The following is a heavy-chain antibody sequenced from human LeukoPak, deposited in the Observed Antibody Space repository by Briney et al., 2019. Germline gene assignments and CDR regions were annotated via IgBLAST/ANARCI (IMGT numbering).Heavy chain of an antibody. Sequence: GGSLRLSCTASGFTLSALWMGWVRQSPGKGLEWVSSISSSSSYIYYADSVKGRFTISRDNAKNSLYLQMNTLRAEDTAVYYCARDDTSVHFFDYWGQGTLVTVSS. D-gene: IGHD1-1*01. J-gene: IGHJ4*02. CDR3: ARDDTSVHFFDY. CDR1: GFTLSALW. CDR2: ISSSSSYI. V-gene: IGHV3-21*01.